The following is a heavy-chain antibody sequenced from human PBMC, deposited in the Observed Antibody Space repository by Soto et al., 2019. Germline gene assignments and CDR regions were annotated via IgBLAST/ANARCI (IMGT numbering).Heavy chain of an antibody. Sequence: GGSLRLSCAASGFTFSDHYMDWVRQAPGKGLEWVGRIKSKTDGGTTDYAAPVKGRFTISRDDSKNTLYLQMNSLKTEDTAVYYCTTWTWVVTVGFRDYWGQGTLVTVSS. D-gene: IGHD2-21*02. J-gene: IGHJ4*02. CDR1: GFTFSDHY. CDR3: TTWTWVVTVGFRDY. CDR2: IKSKTDGGTT. V-gene: IGHV3-15*01.